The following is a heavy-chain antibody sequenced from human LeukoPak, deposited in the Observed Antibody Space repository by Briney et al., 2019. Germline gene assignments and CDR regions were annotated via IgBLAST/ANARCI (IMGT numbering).Heavy chain of an antibody. CDR2: ISYDGSNK. CDR3: ATLYDTSGYYYGDGL. CDR1: GLTFSSYG. V-gene: IGHV3-30*03. D-gene: IGHD3-22*01. J-gene: IGHJ3*01. Sequence: GGSLRLSCAASGLTFSSYGMHWVRQAPGKGLEWVAVISYDGSNKYYADSVKGRFTISRDNSKNTLYLQMNSLRAEDTAVYFCATLYDTSGYYYGDGLWGQGTMVTVSS.